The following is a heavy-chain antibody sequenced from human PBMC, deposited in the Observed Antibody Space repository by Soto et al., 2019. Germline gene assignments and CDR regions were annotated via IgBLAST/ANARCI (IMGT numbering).Heavy chain of an antibody. D-gene: IGHD3-3*01. CDR2: INHSGST. V-gene: IGHV4-34*01. Sequence: SETLSLTCAVYGGSFSGYYWSCIRQPPGKGLEWIGEINHSGSTNYNPSLKSRVTISVDTSKNQFSLKLSSVTAADTAVYYCARGHPQGYDFWSGHYYYYYMDVWGKGTTVTVSS. CDR1: GGSFSGYY. J-gene: IGHJ6*03. CDR3: ARGHPQGYDFWSGHYYYYYMDV.